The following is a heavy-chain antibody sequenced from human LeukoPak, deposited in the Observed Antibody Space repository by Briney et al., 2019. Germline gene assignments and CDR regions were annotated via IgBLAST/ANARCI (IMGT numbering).Heavy chain of an antibody. CDR2: ISGSGGST. V-gene: IGHV3-23*01. CDR3: ARDVGPALGGGFDP. Sequence: GGSLRLSCAASGFTFSSYAMSWVRQAPGKGLEWVSAISGSGGSTYYADSVKGRFTISRDNSKNTLYLQMNSLRAEDTAVYYCARDVGPALGGGFDPWGQGTLVTVSS. D-gene: IGHD3-10*01. J-gene: IGHJ5*02. CDR1: GFTFSSYA.